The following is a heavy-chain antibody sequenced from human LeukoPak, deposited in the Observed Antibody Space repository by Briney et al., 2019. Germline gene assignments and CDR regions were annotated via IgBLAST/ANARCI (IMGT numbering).Heavy chain of an antibody. D-gene: IGHD6-13*01. Sequence: GGSLRLSCAASGFSFSSYGMNWVRQAPGKGLEWVSGINWNGGSTGYADSVKGRFTISRDNAKNSLYLQMNSLRAEDTALYYCARDSAGYSSNWGQGTMVTVSS. CDR3: ARDSAGYSSN. V-gene: IGHV3-20*04. CDR1: GFSFSSYG. J-gene: IGHJ3*01. CDR2: INWNGGST.